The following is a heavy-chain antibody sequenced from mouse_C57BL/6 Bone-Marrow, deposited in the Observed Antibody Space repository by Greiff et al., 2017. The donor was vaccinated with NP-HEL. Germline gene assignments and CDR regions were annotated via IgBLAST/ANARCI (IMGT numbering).Heavy chain of an antibody. CDR2: IDPENGDT. CDR1: GFNIKDDY. V-gene: IGHV14-4*01. Sequence: EVQGVESGAELVRPGASVKLSCTASGFNIKDDYMHWVKQRPEQGLEWIGWIDPENGDTEYASKFQGKATITADTSSNTAYMQLSSLTSEDTAVYYCTTSWYYFDYWGQGTTLTVSS. J-gene: IGHJ2*01. CDR3: TTSWYYFDY.